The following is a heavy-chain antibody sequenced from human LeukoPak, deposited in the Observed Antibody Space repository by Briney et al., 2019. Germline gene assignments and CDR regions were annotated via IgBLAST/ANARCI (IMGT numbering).Heavy chain of an antibody. CDR3: AKGSSSGWPYFFDY. CDR1: GFTFSSYA. CDR2: ISGGSGSST. V-gene: IGHV3-23*01. D-gene: IGHD6-19*01. Sequence: PGGSLRLSCAASGFTFSSYAMSWVRQAPGKGLEWVSAISGGSGSSTYYADAVKGRFSIFRDNSRTTLSVQMNSLRAEDTAVYYCAKGSSSGWPYFFDYWGQGTLVTVSS. J-gene: IGHJ4*02.